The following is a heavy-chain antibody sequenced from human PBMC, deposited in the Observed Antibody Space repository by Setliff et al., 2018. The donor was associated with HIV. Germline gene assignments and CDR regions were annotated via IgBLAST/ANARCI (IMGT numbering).Heavy chain of an antibody. V-gene: IGHV4-34*12. Sequence: SETLSLTCAVSGVSSSGDYWSWVRQPPGKGLEWIGTMFYTGSAYYTPSLKSRVTISVDTSKNQFSLRLSSVTAADTAIYYCARQFRYPGIAVAGIDYWGQGTLVTVSS. CDR2: MFYTGSA. CDR1: GVSSSGDY. CDR3: ARQFRYPGIAVAGIDY. J-gene: IGHJ4*02. D-gene: IGHD6-19*01.